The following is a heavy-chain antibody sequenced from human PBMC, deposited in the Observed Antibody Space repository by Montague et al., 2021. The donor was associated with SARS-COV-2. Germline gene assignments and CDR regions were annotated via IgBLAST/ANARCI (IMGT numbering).Heavy chain of an antibody. Sequence: TLSLTCTVSGGSIRSGGFYWNWIRQPAGKGLEWIGRIYASGTTNYXXXLKSRVIISLDRPKNQFSLKLSSVIAADTAVYYCARSAFRYFDRPGMDVWGQGTTVTVSS. V-gene: IGHV4-61*02. CDR1: GGSIRSGGFY. J-gene: IGHJ6*02. CDR2: IYASGTT. CDR3: ARSAFRYFDRPGMDV. D-gene: IGHD3-9*01.